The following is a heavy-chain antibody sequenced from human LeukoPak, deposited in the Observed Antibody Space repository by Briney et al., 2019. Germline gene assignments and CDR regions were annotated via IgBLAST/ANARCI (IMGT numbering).Heavy chain of an antibody. Sequence: SQTLSLTCTVTGGSITSGTYYCSWIRQHPGKGLEWIGYIYYSGSTYYNPSLKSRVTISADTSKNQFSLKLSSVTAADTAVYYCARAALSGNYVKISWFDLWGPGALVTVSS. D-gene: IGHD1-26*01. V-gene: IGHV4-31*03. CDR2: IYYSGST. J-gene: IGHJ5*02. CDR1: GGSITSGTYY. CDR3: ARAALSGNYVKISWFDL.